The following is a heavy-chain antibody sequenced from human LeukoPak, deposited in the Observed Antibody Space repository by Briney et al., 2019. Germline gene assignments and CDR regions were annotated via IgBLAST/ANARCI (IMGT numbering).Heavy chain of an antibody. CDR3: AKFPSYDSSGHDGFDV. Sequence: GGSLRLSCAASGLTFKSHAMSWVRQAPGGGLEWVSATSGSGGSKFYADSVKGRFTISRDNSKDTLFLQMNNLRAEDTAIYYCAKFPSYDSSGHDGFDVWGQGTRVTVS. V-gene: IGHV3-23*01. D-gene: IGHD3-22*01. CDR2: TSGSGGSK. CDR1: GLTFKSHA. J-gene: IGHJ3*01.